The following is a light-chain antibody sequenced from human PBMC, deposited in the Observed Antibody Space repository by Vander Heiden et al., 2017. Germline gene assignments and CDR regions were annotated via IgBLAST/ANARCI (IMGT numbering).Light chain of an antibody. J-gene: IGLJ2*01. Sequence: KSLLSQPHSVSESPGKTVTISCSRSSGSIASNYVQWYQYRPSSSPTTVIYENTRRPSSVPDRFSGTIDTSSNSASLSISGLVTEDEADYYCQSYDSNDLVLFGGGTKLTVL. CDR2: ENT. CDR3: QSYDSNDLVL. CDR1: SGSIASNY. V-gene: IGLV6-57*01.